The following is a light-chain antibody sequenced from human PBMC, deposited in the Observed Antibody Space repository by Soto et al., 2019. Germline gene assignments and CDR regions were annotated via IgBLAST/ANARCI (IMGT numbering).Light chain of an antibody. CDR2: DAS. J-gene: IGKJ4*01. V-gene: IGKV3-11*01. CDR1: QSVSSY. CDR3: QQRSNWPLT. Sequence: EIVLTQSPATLSFSPGERATLSCRASQSVSSYLAWYQQKPGQAPRLLIYDASNRATGIPARFSGSGSGTDFTLTLSSLEPEDFAVYYCQQRSNWPLTFGGGTKVEIK.